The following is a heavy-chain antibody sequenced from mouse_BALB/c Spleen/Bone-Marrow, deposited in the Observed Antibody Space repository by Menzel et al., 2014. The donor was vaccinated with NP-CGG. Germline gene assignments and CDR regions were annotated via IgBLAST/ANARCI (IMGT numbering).Heavy chain of an antibody. J-gene: IGHJ1*01. CDR3: ARSHGYYPYWYFDV. Sequence: QQSCKASGYTFTSYWMNWVKQRPGRGLEWIGRIDPSDSETHYNQKSKDKATLTVDKSSSTAYIQLSSLTSEDSAVYYCARSHGYYPYWYFDVWGAGTTVTVSS. CDR2: IDPSDSET. CDR1: GYTFTSYW. D-gene: IGHD2-3*01. V-gene: IGHV1-61*01.